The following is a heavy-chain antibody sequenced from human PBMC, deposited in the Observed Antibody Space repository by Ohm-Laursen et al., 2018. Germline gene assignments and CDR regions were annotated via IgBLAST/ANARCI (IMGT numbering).Heavy chain of an antibody. CDR3: ARSLGSAAFDY. CDR1: GFTFSSYS. CDR2: ISSSSSYI. V-gene: IGHV3-21*01. Sequence: GSLRLSCTASGFTFSSYSMNWVRQAPGKGLEWVSSISSSSSYIYYADSVKGRFTISRDNAENSLYLQMNSLRAEDTAVYYCARSLGSAAFDYWGQGTLVTVSS. D-gene: IGHD6-13*01. J-gene: IGHJ4*02.